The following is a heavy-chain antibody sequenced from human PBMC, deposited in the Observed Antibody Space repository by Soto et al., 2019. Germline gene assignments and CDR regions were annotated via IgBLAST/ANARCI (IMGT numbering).Heavy chain of an antibody. J-gene: IGHJ4*02. Sequence: SETLSLTCAVSGVSISSGGYSWSWIRQPPGKGLEWIGYIYHSGSTYYNPSLKSRVTISVDTSKNQFSLKLSSVTAADTAVYYCARSHIVPRLFMYPYDYWGQGALVTVPS. D-gene: IGHD5-12*01. CDR1: GVSISSGGYS. CDR2: IYHSGST. V-gene: IGHV4-30-2*01. CDR3: ARSHIVPRLFMYPYDY.